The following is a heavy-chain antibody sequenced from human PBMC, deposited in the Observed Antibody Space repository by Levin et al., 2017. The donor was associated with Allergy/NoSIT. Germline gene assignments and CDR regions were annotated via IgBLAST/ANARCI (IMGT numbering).Heavy chain of an antibody. D-gene: IGHD3-22*01. CDR3: AKDWGGNYYDSSGYYYLFETGFDY. CDR1: GFTFSSYA. J-gene: IGHJ4*02. V-gene: IGHV3-23*01. Sequence: GGSLRLSCAASGFTFSSYAMSWVRQAPGKGLEWVSAISGSGCSTYYADSVKGRFTISRDNSKNTLYLQMNSLRAEETAVYYCAKDWGGNYYDSSGYYYLFETGFDYWGQGTLVTVSS. CDR2: ISGSGCST.